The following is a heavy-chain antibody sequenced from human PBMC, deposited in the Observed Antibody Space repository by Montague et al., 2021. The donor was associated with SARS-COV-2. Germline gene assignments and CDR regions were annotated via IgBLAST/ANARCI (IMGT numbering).Heavy chain of an antibody. D-gene: IGHD1-26*01. CDR3: VEIVGAADY. J-gene: IGHJ4*02. CDR1: GGSISSSSYY. Sequence: SETLSLTCTVSGGSISSSSYYWGWIRQPPGKGLEWIGSIYYSGSTYYNLFLKSRVTISVDTSKNQFSLKLSSVTAADTAVYYCVEIVGAADYWGQGTLVTVSS. CDR2: IYYSGST. V-gene: IGHV4-39*01.